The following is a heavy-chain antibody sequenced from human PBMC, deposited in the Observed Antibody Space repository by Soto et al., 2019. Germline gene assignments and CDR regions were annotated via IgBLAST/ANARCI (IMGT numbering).Heavy chain of an antibody. CDR1: GGSISSGGYY. CDR3: ARLGYCTNGVCYTTLRYYYYYMDV. V-gene: IGHV4-31*03. Sequence: SETLSLTCTVSGGSISSGGYYWSWIRQHPGKGLEWIGEINHSGSTNYNPSLKSRVTISVDTSKNQFSLKLSSVTAADTAVYYCARLGYCTNGVCYTTLRYYYYYMDVWGKGTTVTVSS. D-gene: IGHD2-8*01. CDR2: INHSGST. J-gene: IGHJ6*03.